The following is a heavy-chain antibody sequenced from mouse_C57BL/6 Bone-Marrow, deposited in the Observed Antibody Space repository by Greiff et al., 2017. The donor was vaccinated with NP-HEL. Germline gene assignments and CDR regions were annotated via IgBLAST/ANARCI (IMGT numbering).Heavy chain of an antibody. CDR1: GFTFSSYG. Sequence: EVQGVESGGDLVKPGGSLKLSCAASGFTFSSYGMSWVRQTPDKRLEWVATISSGGSYTYYPDSVKGRFTISRDNAKNTLYLQMSSLKSEDTAMYYCARRGVTSSYWYFDVWGTGTTVTVSS. V-gene: IGHV5-6*01. CDR2: ISSGGSYT. CDR3: ARRGVTSSYWYFDV. D-gene: IGHD2-2*01. J-gene: IGHJ1*03.